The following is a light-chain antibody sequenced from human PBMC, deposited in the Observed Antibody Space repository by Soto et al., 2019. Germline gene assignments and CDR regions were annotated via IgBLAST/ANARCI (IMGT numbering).Light chain of an antibody. CDR1: RSNIGAGHD. CDR3: QSYDSSLGGSRV. J-gene: IGLJ3*02. Sequence: QSVLTQPPSVSGAPGQRVTISCTGSRSNIGAGHDVHWYKQLPGSAPKLLIYGDNNRPSGVPDRFSGSRSGTSASLAITGLQAEDEADYHCQSYDSSLGGSRVFGGGTKLTVL. CDR2: GDN. V-gene: IGLV1-40*01.